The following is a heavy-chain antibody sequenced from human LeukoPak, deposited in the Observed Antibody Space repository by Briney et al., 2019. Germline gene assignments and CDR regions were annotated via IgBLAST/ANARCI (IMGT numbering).Heavy chain of an antibody. V-gene: IGHV4-34*01. CDR1: GGSFSGYY. Sequence: SSETLSLTCAVYGGSFSGYYWSWIRQPPGKGLEWIGEINHSGNTNYNPSLKSRVTISVDTSKNQFSLKLSSVTAADTAVYYCARAGRDGYSPASDSFDIWGQGKTVTVSS. CDR3: ARAGRDGYSPASDSFDI. J-gene: IGHJ3*02. CDR2: INHSGNT. D-gene: IGHD5-24*01.